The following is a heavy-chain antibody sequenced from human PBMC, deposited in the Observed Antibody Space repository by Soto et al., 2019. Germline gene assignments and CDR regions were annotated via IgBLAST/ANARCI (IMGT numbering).Heavy chain of an antibody. D-gene: IGHD5-18*01. CDR1: GDSVSSNNVA. CDR3: ARGRNSAFYY. V-gene: IGHV6-1*01. J-gene: IGHJ4*02. CDR2: TYYTSKWNY. Sequence: PSQTLSLTCAISGDSVSSNNVAWNWVRQSPSRGLEWLGRTYYTSKWNYDYAVSVKSRISVAPDTSKNQFSLQVNFVTPEDTAVYYCARGRNSAFYYWGQGTLVTVSS.